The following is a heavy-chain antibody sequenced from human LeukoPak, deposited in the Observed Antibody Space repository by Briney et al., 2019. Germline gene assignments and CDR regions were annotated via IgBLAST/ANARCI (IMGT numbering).Heavy chain of an antibody. Sequence: ASVKVSCTTSGYTFTAYYIHWLRQAPGQGLEWMGWMNPNSGGTKYAQTFQGRVTLTRDTSISTAYLELSSLTSDDTAVYFCARQGSNSSGWYPVDDWAKGTLVTVSS. CDR1: GYTFTAYY. CDR3: ARQGSNSSGWYPVDD. D-gene: IGHD6-19*01. V-gene: IGHV1-2*02. J-gene: IGHJ4*02. CDR2: MNPNSGGT.